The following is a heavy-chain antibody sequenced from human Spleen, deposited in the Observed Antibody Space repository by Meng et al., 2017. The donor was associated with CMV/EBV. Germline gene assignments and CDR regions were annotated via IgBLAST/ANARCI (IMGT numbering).Heavy chain of an antibody. CDR1: GFTFTSYA. Sequence: GESLKISCAASGFTFTSYAMNWVRQAPGKGLEWVSTISGYGGRTYYTDFVRGRFTISRDNSKRILFLQMNSLRADDTAVYYCAKGGEVFRGQGALVTVSS. D-gene: IGHD2-21*01. J-gene: IGHJ4*02. CDR2: ISGYGGRT. CDR3: AKGGEVF. V-gene: IGHV3-23*01.